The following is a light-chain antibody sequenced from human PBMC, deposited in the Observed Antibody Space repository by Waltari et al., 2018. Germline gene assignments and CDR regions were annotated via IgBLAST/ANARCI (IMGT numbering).Light chain of an antibody. Sequence: QSVLTQPPSVSGAPGQRVTISCTGSGSNIGAGHDGHWYQQVPRAAPKLLIYGSSSRPLGVPDRFFGSTSGTSASLAITGLQAEDEAVYYCQSYDTTLSVVFGGGTKLTVL. V-gene: IGLV1-40*01. J-gene: IGLJ3*02. CDR2: GSS. CDR3: QSYDTTLSVV. CDR1: GSNIGAGHD.